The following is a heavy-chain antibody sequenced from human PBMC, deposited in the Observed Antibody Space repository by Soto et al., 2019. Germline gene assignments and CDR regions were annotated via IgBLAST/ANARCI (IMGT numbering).Heavy chain of an antibody. D-gene: IGHD3-3*01. CDR1: GFTFNTYG. CDR3: AKQYYDFWSSIDY. Sequence: PGGSLRLSCEASGFTFNTYGMHWVRQAPGKGLEWVAIIWSDGNNKYYKDSVKGRFTISRDNSRNTLYLQMNSLRAEDTAVYYCAKQYYDFWSSIDYWGQGTLVTVSS. V-gene: IGHV3-33*06. J-gene: IGHJ4*02. CDR2: IWSDGNNK.